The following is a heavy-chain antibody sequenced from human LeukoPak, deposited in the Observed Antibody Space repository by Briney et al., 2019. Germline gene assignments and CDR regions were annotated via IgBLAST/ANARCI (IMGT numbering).Heavy chain of an antibody. CDR3: AKAWGSTGSAFDI. J-gene: IGHJ3*02. Sequence: GGSLRLSCAASGFTFSSYGMHWVRQAPGKGLEWVAFIRYDGSNKYYADSVKGRFTISRDNSKNTLYLQMNSLRAEDTAVYYCAKAWGSTGSAFDIWGQGTMVTVSS. D-gene: IGHD3-16*01. CDR1: GFTFSSYG. V-gene: IGHV3-30*02. CDR2: IRYDGSNK.